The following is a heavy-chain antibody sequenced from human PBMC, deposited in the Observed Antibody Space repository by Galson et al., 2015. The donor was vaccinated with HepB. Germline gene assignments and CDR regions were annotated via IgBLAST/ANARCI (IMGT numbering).Heavy chain of an antibody. CDR2: IWYDGSNK. V-gene: IGHV3-33*01. J-gene: IGHJ4*02. CDR3: ARMYYYDSSGYYSAQTLDY. Sequence: SLRLSCAASGFTFSSYGMHWVRQAPGKGLEWVAVIWYDGSNKYYADSVKGRFTISRDNSKNTLYLQMNSLRAEDTAVYYCARMYYYDSSGYYSAQTLDYWGQGTLVTVSS. D-gene: IGHD3-22*01. CDR1: GFTFSSYG.